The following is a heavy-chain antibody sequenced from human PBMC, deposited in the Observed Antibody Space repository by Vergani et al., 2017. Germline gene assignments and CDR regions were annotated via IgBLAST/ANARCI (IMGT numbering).Heavy chain of an antibody. Sequence: QLQLQESGPGLVKPSETLSLTCTVSGGSISSSSYYWGWIRQPPGKGLEWIGSIYYSGSTYYNPSLKSRVTISVDTSKNQFSLKLSSETAADTAVYYCARQGGYSYGLDYWGQGTLVTVSS. V-gene: IGHV4-39*01. J-gene: IGHJ4*02. CDR2: IYYSGST. CDR1: GGSISSSSYY. D-gene: IGHD5-18*01. CDR3: ARQGGYSYGLDY.